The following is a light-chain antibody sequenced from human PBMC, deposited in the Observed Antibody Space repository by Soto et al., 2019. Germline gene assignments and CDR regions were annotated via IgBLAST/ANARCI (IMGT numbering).Light chain of an antibody. Sequence: ESVLTQATGTLSLSPGERATLSCRASQSVRSSFLAWYQLKPGQAPRLLIYGASSSATGIPDMFSGSGSGTDFTLTISRLEPEDFAVYYCQQYDRSPWTFGQGTKVEIK. J-gene: IGKJ1*01. CDR1: QSVRSSF. CDR2: GAS. CDR3: QQYDRSPWT. V-gene: IGKV3-20*01.